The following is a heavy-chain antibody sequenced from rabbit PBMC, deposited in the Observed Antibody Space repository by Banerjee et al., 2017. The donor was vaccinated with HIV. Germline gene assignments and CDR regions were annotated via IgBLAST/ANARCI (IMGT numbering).Heavy chain of an antibody. J-gene: IGHJ4*01. CDR3: AGQYYNTGWGASL. Sequence: QSLEESGGGLVKPGASLTLTCKASGFDLSGYYYMCWVRQAPGKGLEWIACIYDGWGGTTYYANWAKGRFTGSRTSSTTVTLQMTSLTAADTATYFCAGQYYNTGWGASLWGPGTLVTVS. D-gene: IGHD4-1*01. V-gene: IGHV1S40*01. CDR1: GFDLSGYYY. CDR2: IYDGWGGTT.